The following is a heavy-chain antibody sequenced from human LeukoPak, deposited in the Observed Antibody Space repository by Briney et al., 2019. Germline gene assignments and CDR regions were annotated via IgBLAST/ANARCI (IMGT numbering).Heavy chain of an antibody. CDR3: ARVYIWFGELLRDFYGMDV. Sequence: GGSLRLSCAASGFTFSSYAMSWVRQAPGKGLEWVSSISSSSSYIYYADSVKGRFTISRDNAKNSLYLQMNSLRAEDTAVYYCARVYIWFGELLRDFYGMDVWGQGTTVTVSS. CDR2: ISSSSSYI. CDR1: GFTFSSYA. J-gene: IGHJ6*02. V-gene: IGHV3-21*01. D-gene: IGHD3-10*01.